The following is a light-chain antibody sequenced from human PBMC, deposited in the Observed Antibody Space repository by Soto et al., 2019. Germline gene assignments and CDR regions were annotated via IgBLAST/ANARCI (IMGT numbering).Light chain of an antibody. J-gene: IGKJ1*01. CDR2: AAS. CDR1: QSISNH. V-gene: IGKV1-39*01. Sequence: DIQITQSPSSLSASVEDRVIITCRASQSISNHLNWYQQKPGKAPKLLIFAASGLQSGVPSRFSGSGSGTDFTLTINRLEPEDFGVYYCQQHNTSPWLFGQGTKVDNK. CDR3: QQHNTSPWL.